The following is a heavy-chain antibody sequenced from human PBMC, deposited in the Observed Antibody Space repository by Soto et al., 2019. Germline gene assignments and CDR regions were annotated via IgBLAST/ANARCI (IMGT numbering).Heavy chain of an antibody. Sequence: PSETLSLTCTVSGGSISSYYWSWIRQPPGKGLEWIGYIYYSGSTNYNPSLKSRVTISVDTSKNQFSLKLSPVTAADTAVYYCARVALDLRWYSWNWFDPWGQGTLVTVSS. V-gene: IGHV4-59*01. D-gene: IGHD6-13*01. CDR1: GGSISSYY. CDR2: IYYSGST. CDR3: ARVALDLRWYSWNWFDP. J-gene: IGHJ5*02.